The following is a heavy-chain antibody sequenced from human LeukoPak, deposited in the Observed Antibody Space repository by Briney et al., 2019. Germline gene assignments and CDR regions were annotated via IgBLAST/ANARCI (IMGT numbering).Heavy chain of an antibody. CDR3: ATTTVTTPEYYFDY. CDR2: FDPEDGET. V-gene: IGHV1-24*01. J-gene: IGHJ4*02. CDR1: GYTLTELS. Sequence: ASVKVSCKVSGYTLTELSMHWVRQAPGKGLEWMGGFDPEDGETIYAQKFQGRVTMTEDTSTDTAYMEPSSLRSEDTAVYYCATTTVTTPEYYFDYWGQGTLVTVSS. D-gene: IGHD4-11*01.